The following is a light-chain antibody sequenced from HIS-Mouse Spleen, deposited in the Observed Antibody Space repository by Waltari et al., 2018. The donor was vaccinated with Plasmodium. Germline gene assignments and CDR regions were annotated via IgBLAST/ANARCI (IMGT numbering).Light chain of an antibody. CDR1: VLKKKY. CDR2: KDS. Sequence: SYELTQPSSVSVSPGQTARITCSGDVLKKKYARWVQQKPGQAPVLVIYKDSERPSGIPERFSGSSSGTTVTLTISGAQVEDEADYYCYSAADNNRVFGGGTKLTVL. V-gene: IGLV3-27*01. CDR3: YSAADNNRV. J-gene: IGLJ3*02.